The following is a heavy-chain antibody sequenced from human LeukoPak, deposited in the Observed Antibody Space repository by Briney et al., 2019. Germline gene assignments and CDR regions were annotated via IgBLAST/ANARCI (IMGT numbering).Heavy chain of an antibody. V-gene: IGHV4-59*01. Sequence: SETLSLTCTVSGGSISSYYWSWIRQPPGKGLEWIGYIYYSGSTNYNPSLKSRVTISVDTSKNQFSLKLSSVTAADTAVYYCARSGTSSSWSLNLRYWGQGSLVTVSS. CDR2: IYYSGST. CDR1: GGSISSYY. D-gene: IGHD6-13*01. J-gene: IGHJ4*02. CDR3: ARSGTSSSWSLNLRY.